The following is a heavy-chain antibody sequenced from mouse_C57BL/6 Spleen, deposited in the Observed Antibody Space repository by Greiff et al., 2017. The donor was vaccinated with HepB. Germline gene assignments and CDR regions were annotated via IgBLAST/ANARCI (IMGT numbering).Heavy chain of an antibody. CDR3: ARYGNASYYFDY. V-gene: IGHV1-52*01. D-gene: IGHD2-1*01. CDR2: IDTSDSET. CDR1: GYTFTSYW. J-gene: IGHJ2*01. Sequence: QVQLQQPGAELVRPGSSVKLSCKASGYTFTSYWMHWVKQRPIQGLEWIGNIDTSDSETHYNQKFKDKATLTVDKSSSTAYMQLSSLTSEDSAVYYCARYGNASYYFDYWGQGTTLTVSS.